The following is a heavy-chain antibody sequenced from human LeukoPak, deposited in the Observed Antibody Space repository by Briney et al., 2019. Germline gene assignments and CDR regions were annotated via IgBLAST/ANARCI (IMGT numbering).Heavy chain of an antibody. J-gene: IGHJ4*02. CDR2: ISTGGSNI. CDR1: GFTFSSYE. D-gene: IGHD3-10*01. V-gene: IGHV3-48*03. CDR3: ARSAFGGKAHCLDF. Sequence: GGALRLSCAASGFTFSSYEMVWVRQAPGKGLEWLSYISTGGSNIFHADPVKGRFTISRDNAKNSLYLQMDSLRDDDTAAYYCARSAFGGKAHCLDFWGQGALVTVSS.